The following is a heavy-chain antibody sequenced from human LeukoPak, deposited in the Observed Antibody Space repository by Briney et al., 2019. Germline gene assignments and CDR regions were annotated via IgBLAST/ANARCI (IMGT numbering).Heavy chain of an antibody. J-gene: IGHJ6*03. Sequence: ASVKVSCKASGYTFTGYYMHWGREAPGQGLEWMGWINPNSGGTNYAQKFEGRVTMTRAPSISTAYMELSRLRSDDTAVYYCARDGAGSSSWYFNALNYYYYMDVWGKGTTVTVSS. D-gene: IGHD6-13*01. CDR3: ARDGAGSSSWYFNALNYYYYMDV. V-gene: IGHV1-2*02. CDR2: INPNSGGT. CDR1: GYTFTGYY.